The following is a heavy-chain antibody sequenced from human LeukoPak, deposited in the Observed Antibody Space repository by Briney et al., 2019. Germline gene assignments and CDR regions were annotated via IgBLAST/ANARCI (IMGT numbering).Heavy chain of an antibody. Sequence: GGSLRLSCAASGFTFSSYWMHWVRQAPGKGLVWVSRINSDGSSTSYADSVKGRFTISRDNAKNTLYLQMNSLRAEDTAVYYCAKGRSEARLWFGELLYRLDAFDIWGQGTMVTVSS. V-gene: IGHV3-74*01. D-gene: IGHD3-10*01. CDR3: AKGRSEARLWFGELLYRLDAFDI. J-gene: IGHJ3*02. CDR2: INSDGSST. CDR1: GFTFSSYW.